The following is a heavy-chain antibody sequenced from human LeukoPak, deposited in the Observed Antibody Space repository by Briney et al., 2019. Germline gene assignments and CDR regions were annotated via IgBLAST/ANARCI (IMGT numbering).Heavy chain of an antibody. CDR2: ISISSSTI. CDR1: RFPFSSYS. J-gene: IGHJ4*02. V-gene: IGHV3-48*01. D-gene: IGHD5-24*01. Sequence: GGSLRLSCAASRFPFSSYSMNWVRQAPGRGLEWVSYISISSSTIYYADSVKGRFTISRDNAKNSLYLQMNSLRAEDTAMYYCASGMATLIYWGQGVLVTVSS. CDR3: ASGMATLIY.